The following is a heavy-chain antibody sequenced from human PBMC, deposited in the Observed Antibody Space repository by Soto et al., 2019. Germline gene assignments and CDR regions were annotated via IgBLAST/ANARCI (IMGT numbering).Heavy chain of an antibody. D-gene: IGHD4-17*01. J-gene: IGHJ6*03. CDR1: GGTFSSYT. Sequence: QVQLVQSGAEVKKPGSSVKVSCKASGGTFSSYTISWVRQAPVQGLEWMGRIIPILGTANYSQKFQGRVTNTADKSTSKAYMELSSLRSEDTAVYYCAGGNCDYVDVSGEYYYMDVCGKGTTVTVSS. CDR3: AGGNCDYVDVSGEYYYMDV. V-gene: IGHV1-69*08. CDR2: IIPILGTA.